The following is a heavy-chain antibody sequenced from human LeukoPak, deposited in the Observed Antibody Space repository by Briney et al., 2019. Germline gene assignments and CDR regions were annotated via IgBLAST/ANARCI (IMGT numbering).Heavy chain of an antibody. D-gene: IGHD4-17*01. CDR1: GFTFSSYG. CDR3: AKEGHGYGDYYYYGMDV. CDR2: ISYDGSNK. Sequence: PGGSLRLSCAASGFTFSSYGMHWVRQAPGKGLEWVAVISYDGSNKYYADSVKGRFTISRDNSKNTLYLQMNSLRAEDTAVYYCAKEGHGYGDYYYYGMDVWGKGTTVTVSS. J-gene: IGHJ6*04. V-gene: IGHV3-30*18.